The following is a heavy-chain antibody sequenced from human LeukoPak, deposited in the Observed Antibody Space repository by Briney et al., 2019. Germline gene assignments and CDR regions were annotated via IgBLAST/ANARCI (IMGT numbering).Heavy chain of an antibody. J-gene: IGHJ4*02. CDR1: GYTFTRSY. CDR3: AKDRRAGSYDY. D-gene: IGHD3-10*01. V-gene: IGHV1-2*02. CDR2: INPNSGGT. Sequence: ASVKVSCKASGYTFTRSYMHWVRQAPGQGLEWMGWINPNSGGTNYAQNFQGRVTMTRDTSISTAYMELSRLRSDDTAVYYCAKDRRAGSYDYWGQGTLVTVSS.